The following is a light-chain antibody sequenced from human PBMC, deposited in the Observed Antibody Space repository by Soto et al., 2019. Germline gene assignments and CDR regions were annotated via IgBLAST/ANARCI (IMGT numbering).Light chain of an antibody. V-gene: IGKV3-15*01. J-gene: IGKJ2*01. CDR1: QSIGNY. Sequence: EIVLAQSPATLSVSPGERATLSCRTSQSIGNYLAWYQQKPGQAPRLLIYGASTRATGIPARFSGSGSGTQFTLTISSLQSEDFAVYYCQQYYNWPYTFGQGTTLEI. CDR3: QQYYNWPYT. CDR2: GAS.